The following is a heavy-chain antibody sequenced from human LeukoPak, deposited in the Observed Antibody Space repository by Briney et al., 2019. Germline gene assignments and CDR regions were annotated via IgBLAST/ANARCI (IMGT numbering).Heavy chain of an antibody. CDR1: IDSFSNYY. CDR2: VNESGGT. CDR3: ARGQGATVPQVGKNWFDP. Sequence: SETLSLTCAVYIDSFSNYYWNWIRQTPAKGMEWIGEVNESGGTNISPSLRSRVILSVDTSKNQFSLKLISVTVADTAIYYCARGQGATVPQVGKNWFDPWGQGTRVTVSS. J-gene: IGHJ5*02. V-gene: IGHV4-34*01. D-gene: IGHD1-26*01.